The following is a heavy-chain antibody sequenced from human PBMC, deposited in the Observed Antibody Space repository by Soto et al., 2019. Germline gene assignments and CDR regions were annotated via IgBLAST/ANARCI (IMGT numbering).Heavy chain of an antibody. CDR1: GVSISSRNW. CDR3: SKVDAEYFVSRGDRWFDP. D-gene: IGHD2-21*01. CDR2: IHHSGNT. J-gene: IGHJ5*02. Sequence: QVQLQESGPGLVKPSGTLSLTCAVSGVSISSRNWWSWVRQPPGKGLEWIGEIHHSGNTNSNPPLKSRVTMSVDESKNQFSLKLNSVAAADTAVYYCSKVDAEYFVSRGDRWFDPWGQGTLVTVSS. V-gene: IGHV4-4*02.